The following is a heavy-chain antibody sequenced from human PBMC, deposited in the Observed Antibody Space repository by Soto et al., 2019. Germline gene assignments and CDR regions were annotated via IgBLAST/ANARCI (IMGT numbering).Heavy chain of an antibody. D-gene: IGHD6-19*01. Sequence: PGGSLSLSCAASGFPFSSYGMHWVRQAPGKGLEWVAVIWYDGSNKYYADSVKGRFTISRDNSTNTLYLQMNSLRAEDTAVYYCARDHGLRAVADVFTCDYWGQGTLVTVSS. CDR3: ARDHGLRAVADVFTCDY. CDR2: IWYDGSNK. CDR1: GFPFSSYG. J-gene: IGHJ4*02. V-gene: IGHV3-33*01.